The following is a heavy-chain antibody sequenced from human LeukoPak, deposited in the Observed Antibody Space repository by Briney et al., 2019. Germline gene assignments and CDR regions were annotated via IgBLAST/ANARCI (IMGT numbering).Heavy chain of an antibody. V-gene: IGHV3-74*03. J-gene: IGHJ4*02. Sequence: PGGSVRLSCVASGFTFSGHWMHWVRQVPGKGLVAVARIAPDGSATTYADSVKGRFTISRDNAKNTLYLEMNSLTAEDTALYYCTRSGYYNGYDHWGQGTLVTVSS. CDR1: GFTFSGHW. CDR3: TRSGYYNGYDH. CDR2: IAPDGSAT. D-gene: IGHD3-10*01.